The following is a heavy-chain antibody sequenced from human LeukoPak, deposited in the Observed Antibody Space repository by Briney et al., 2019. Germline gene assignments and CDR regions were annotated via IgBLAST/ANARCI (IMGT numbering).Heavy chain of an antibody. V-gene: IGHV4-38-2*01. Sequence: SETLSLTCAVSGHSISTGYYWGWIRQPPGKGLEWIGSMSHNRGTYYNPSLMSRVTISMDTSKNQISLRLTSVTAADTAVYCCASYYASGVSAYNYYGMDVWGKGTTVTVSS. J-gene: IGHJ6*04. CDR3: ASYYASGVSAYNYYGMDV. CDR2: MSHNRGT. D-gene: IGHD3-10*01. CDR1: GHSISTGYY.